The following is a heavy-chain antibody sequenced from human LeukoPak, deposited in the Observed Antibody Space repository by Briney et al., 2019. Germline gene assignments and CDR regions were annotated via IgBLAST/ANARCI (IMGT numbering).Heavy chain of an antibody. V-gene: IGHV3-23*01. D-gene: IGHD1-26*01. J-gene: IGHJ4*02. CDR1: GFTFSNYA. CDR3: ARDLVGATSTFAY. CDR2: IIGSGDEA. Sequence: GGSLRLSCAGSGFTFSNYAMNWVRQAPGKGLEWVSGIIGSGDEACFADSVRGRFTISRDNSKNTLYLQMNSLRAEDTALYYCARDLVGATSTFAYWGQGTLVTVSS.